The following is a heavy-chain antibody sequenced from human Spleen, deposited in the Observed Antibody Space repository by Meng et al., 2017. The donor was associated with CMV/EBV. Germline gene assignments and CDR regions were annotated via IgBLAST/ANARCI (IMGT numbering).Heavy chain of an antibody. J-gene: IGHJ4*02. CDR2: ISWNSGSI. CDR3: ARGEWELHN. Sequence: SLKISCAASGFTFDDYAMHWVRQAPGKGLEWVSGISWNSGSIGYADSVKGRFTISRDNAKNSLYLHMDTLTAEDTAVYYCARGEWELHNWGQGTLVTVSS. V-gene: IGHV3-9*01. D-gene: IGHD1-26*01. CDR1: GFTFDDYA.